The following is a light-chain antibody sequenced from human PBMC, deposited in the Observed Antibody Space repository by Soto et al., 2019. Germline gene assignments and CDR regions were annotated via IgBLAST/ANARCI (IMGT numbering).Light chain of an antibody. CDR2: GAS. J-gene: IGKJ1*01. CDR1: QIISSSY. Sequence: EIVLTQSPCTLSLSPGERATLSCRASQIISSSYLAWYQQKPGQAPRLLIYGASSRATGIPDRFSGSGSGTDFTLTISRLEPEDFAVYYCQQYGSSPTWTFGQGTKVDIK. CDR3: QQYGSSPTWT. V-gene: IGKV3-20*01.